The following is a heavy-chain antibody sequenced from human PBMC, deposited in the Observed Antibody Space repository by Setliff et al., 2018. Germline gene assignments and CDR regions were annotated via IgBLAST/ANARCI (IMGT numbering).Heavy chain of an antibody. CDR2: IYYSGNT. V-gene: IGHV4-39*01. J-gene: IGHJ4*02. CDR3: ARHRAVAGAYYFDF. CDR1: GGSISSSNYY. D-gene: IGHD6-19*01. Sequence: SETLSLTCTVSGGSISSSNYYWGWIRQPPGKGLEWIGSIYYSGNTYYNASLKGRVTISGDTSKNQFSLKLTAVTAADTAIYYCARHRAVAGAYYFDFWGQGTLVTISS.